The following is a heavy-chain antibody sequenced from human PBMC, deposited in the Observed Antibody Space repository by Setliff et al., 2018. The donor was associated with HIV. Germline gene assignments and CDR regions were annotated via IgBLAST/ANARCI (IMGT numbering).Heavy chain of an antibody. CDR3: ARVATGPESFDI. V-gene: IGHV4-39*07. Sequence: SETLSLTCTVSDASISTSNFLWGWIRQPPGKGLEWIGYIYHAGNTYYNPSLKSRVTISVDTSKNQFSLKLSSVTAADTAVYYCARVATGPESFDIWGQGTMVTVSS. J-gene: IGHJ3*02. CDR1: DASISTSNFL. D-gene: IGHD3-9*01. CDR2: IYHAGNT.